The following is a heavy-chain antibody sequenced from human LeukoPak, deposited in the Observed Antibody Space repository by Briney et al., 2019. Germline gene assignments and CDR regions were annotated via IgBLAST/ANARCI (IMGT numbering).Heavy chain of an antibody. CDR3: ARVAGISCSSTSCYGYYYYMDV. Sequence: PSETLSLTCTVSGGSISSSSYYWGWIRQPPGKGLEWIGSIYYSGSTYYNPSLKSRVTISVDTSKNQFSLKLSSVTAADTAVYYCARVAGISCSSTSCYGYYYYMDVWGKGTTVTISS. CDR1: GGSISSSSYY. CDR2: IYYSGST. D-gene: IGHD2-2*01. V-gene: IGHV4-39*07. J-gene: IGHJ6*03.